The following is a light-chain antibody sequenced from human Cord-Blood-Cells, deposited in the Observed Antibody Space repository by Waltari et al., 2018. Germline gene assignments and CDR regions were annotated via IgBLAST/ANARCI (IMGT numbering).Light chain of an antibody. Sequence: QSALTQPASVSGSPGQSITISCTGTSSDVGVSHYVPWYQQHPGKAPKLMIYEVSNRPSGVSNRFSGSKSGNTASLTISGLQAEDEADYYCSSYTSSSTWVFGGGTKLTVL. J-gene: IGLJ3*02. CDR1: SSDVGVSHY. CDR2: EVS. V-gene: IGLV2-14*01. CDR3: SSYTSSSTWV.